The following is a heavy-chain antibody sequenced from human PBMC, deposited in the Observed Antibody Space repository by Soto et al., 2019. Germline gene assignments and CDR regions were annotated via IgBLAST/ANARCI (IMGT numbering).Heavy chain of an antibody. D-gene: IGHD3-16*01. J-gene: IGHJ4*02. CDR1: GGSTSSDNY. Sequence: PSETLSLTCTVSGGSTSSDNYWSWIRQPPGKGLEWIGHIYYSGNTDYNPSLKSRLAISIDTSKNQFSLKLSSVTAADKAVYFCAREGGESSDGLYYFDSWGQRSLVTVSS. CDR2: IYYSGNT. V-gene: IGHV4-30-4*01. CDR3: AREGGESSDGLYYFDS.